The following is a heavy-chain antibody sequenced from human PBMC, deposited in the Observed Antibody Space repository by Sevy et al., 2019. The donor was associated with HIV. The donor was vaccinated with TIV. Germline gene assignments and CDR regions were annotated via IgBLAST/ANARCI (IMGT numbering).Heavy chain of an antibody. Sequence: GGSLRLSCAASGFTFSNYFMNWVRQAPGKGLEWVSSISSGSSYIFYADSLKGRFTISRDNAKNPLYLNMNSLSTEDTAVYYCARGDYYGSLYYFDYWGPGTLVTVSS. V-gene: IGHV3-21*01. D-gene: IGHD3-10*01. CDR1: GFTFSNYF. CDR2: ISSGSSYI. CDR3: ARGDYYGSLYYFDY. J-gene: IGHJ4*02.